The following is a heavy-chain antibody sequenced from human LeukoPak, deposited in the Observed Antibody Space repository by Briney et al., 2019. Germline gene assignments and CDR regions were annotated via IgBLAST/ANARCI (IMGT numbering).Heavy chain of an antibody. V-gene: IGHV5-51*01. CDR2: IYPGDSDT. J-gene: IGHJ4*02. Sequence: GESLKISCKGSGYSFTSYWIGWVRQMPGKGLEWMGIIYPGDSDTRYSPSFQGQVTISADKSISTAYLQWSSLKASDTAMYYYARLHYYDSSGYYYPLDYWGQGTLVTVSS. CDR1: GYSFTSYW. D-gene: IGHD3-22*01. CDR3: ARLHYYDSSGYYYPLDY.